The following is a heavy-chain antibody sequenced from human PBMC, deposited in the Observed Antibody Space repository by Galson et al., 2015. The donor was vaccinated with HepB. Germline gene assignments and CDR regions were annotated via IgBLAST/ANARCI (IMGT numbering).Heavy chain of an antibody. J-gene: IGHJ4*02. CDR3: ARTGYGGNSLDY. D-gene: IGHD4-23*01. CDR1: GFTLSNFW. CDR2: INQDGSAK. V-gene: IGHV3-7*01. Sequence: SLRLSCAASGFTLSNFWMNWVRRAPGKGLEWVANINQDGSAKTYVDSVKGPFTISRDNAKNSLYLQMNSLRAEDTAVYYCARTGYGGNSLDYWGQGTLVTVSS.